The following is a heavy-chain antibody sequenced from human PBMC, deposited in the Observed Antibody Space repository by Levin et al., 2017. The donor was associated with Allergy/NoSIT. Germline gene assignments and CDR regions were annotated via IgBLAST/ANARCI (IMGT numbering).Heavy chain of an antibody. CDR3: ARGAPMSPFDY. D-gene: IGHD3-10*02. CDR2: IRNKAYSYTT. Sequence: GGSLRLSCAASGFTFSDHYMDWVRQAPGKGLEWVGRIRNKAYSYTTEYAASVKGRFTISRDDSKNSLYLQMSSLKTEDTAVYFCARGAPMSPFDYWGQGTLVTVSS. J-gene: IGHJ4*02. CDR1: GFTFSDHY. V-gene: IGHV3-72*01.